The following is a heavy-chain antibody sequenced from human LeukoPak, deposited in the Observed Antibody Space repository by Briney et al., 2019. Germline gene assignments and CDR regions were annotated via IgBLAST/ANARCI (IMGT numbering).Heavy chain of an antibody. V-gene: IGHV4-34*01. CDR3: ARPHLRRDYYYYYGMDV. CDR2: INHSGST. Sequence: SETLSLTRAVYGGSFSGYYWSWIRQPPGKGLEWIGEINHSGSTNYNPSLKSRVTISVDTSKNQFSLKLSSVTAADTAVYYCARPHLRRDYYYYYGMDVWGKGTTVTVSS. CDR1: GGSFSGYY. J-gene: IGHJ6*04.